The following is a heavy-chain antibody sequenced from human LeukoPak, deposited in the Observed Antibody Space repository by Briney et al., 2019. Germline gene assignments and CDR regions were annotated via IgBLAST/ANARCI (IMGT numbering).Heavy chain of an antibody. CDR3: ARAGLPGPAFDY. CDR2: INHSGST. CDR1: GGSFSGYY. V-gene: IGHV4-34*01. Sequence: PSETLSLTCAVYGGSFSGYYWSWIRQPPGKGLEWIGEINHSGSTNYNPSLKSRVTMSVDTSKNQFSLRLTSVTPPDTSVYYCARAGLPGPAFDYWGPGTLVTVSS. J-gene: IGHJ4*02.